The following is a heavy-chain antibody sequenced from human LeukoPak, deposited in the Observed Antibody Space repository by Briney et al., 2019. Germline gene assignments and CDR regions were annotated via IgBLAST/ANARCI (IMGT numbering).Heavy chain of an antibody. CDR2: IYYSGST. CDR3: ARDGYGDARFDY. V-gene: IGHV4-59*01. D-gene: IGHD4-17*01. CDR1: GGSTSSYY. J-gene: IGHJ4*02. Sequence: SETLSLTCTVSGGSTSSYYWSWIRQPPGKGLEWIGYIYYSGSTNYNPSLKSRVTISVDTSKNQFSLKLSSVTAADTAVYYCARDGYGDARFDYWGQGTLVTVSS.